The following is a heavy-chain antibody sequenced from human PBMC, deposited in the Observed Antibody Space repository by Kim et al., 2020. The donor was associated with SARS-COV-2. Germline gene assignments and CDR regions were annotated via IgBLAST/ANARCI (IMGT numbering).Heavy chain of an antibody. CDR3: AREASVAGNPDNWFDP. D-gene: IGHD6-13*01. CDR1: GFTFSTYG. Sequence: GGSLRLSCAASGFTFSTYGMHWVRQAPGKGLEWLAVIWHDGSTKFHADSVQGRFAISRDNSMNTLYLQMNSLRVEDTAVYYCAREASVAGNPDNWFDPWGQGTLVTASS. V-gene: IGHV3-33*01. J-gene: IGHJ5*02. CDR2: IWHDGSTK.